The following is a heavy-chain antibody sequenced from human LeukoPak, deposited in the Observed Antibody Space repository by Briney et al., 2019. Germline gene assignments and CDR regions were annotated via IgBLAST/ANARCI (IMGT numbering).Heavy chain of an antibody. D-gene: IGHD5-18*01. Sequence: SETLSLTCAVDGGSFSDYIWSWIRQPPGKGLEWVGEINYSGSTDYNPSLKSRVTISIDTSKKQFSLELNSVTAADTAVYYCARGRDTAMVYSGFDYWGQGTLVTVSS. CDR2: INYSGST. CDR3: ARGRDTAMVYSGFDY. CDR1: GGSFSDYI. J-gene: IGHJ4*02. V-gene: IGHV4-34*01.